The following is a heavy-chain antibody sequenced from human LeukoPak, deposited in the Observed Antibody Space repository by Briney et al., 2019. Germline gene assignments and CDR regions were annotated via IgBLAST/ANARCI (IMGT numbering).Heavy chain of an antibody. J-gene: IGHJ3*02. CDR1: GYSISRGYY. CDR3: ARANYYDTSGYSRGAFDI. CDR2: IYHSGST. V-gene: IGHV4-38-2*02. Sequence: SETLSLTCTVSGYSISRGYYWGWIRQPPGKGLEWIGCIYHSGSTYYNPSLKSRVTISVDTSKNQFSLRLSSVTAADTAVYYCARANYYDTSGYSRGAFDIWGQGTMVTVSS. D-gene: IGHD3-22*01.